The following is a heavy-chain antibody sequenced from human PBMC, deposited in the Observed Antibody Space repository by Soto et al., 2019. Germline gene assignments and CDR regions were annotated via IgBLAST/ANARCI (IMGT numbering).Heavy chain of an antibody. V-gene: IGHV3-15*01. Sequence: GGSLRLSCAASGFTFSNAWMSWVRQAPGKGLEWVGRIKSKTDGGTTDYAATGKGRFTISRDDSKNTLYLQMNSLKTEDTAVYYCTTVIRCSSTSCPLKGYYYYYMDVWGKGTTVTVSS. J-gene: IGHJ6*03. D-gene: IGHD2-2*01. CDR3: TTVIRCSSTSCPLKGYYYYYMDV. CDR2: IKSKTDGGTT. CDR1: GFTFSNAW.